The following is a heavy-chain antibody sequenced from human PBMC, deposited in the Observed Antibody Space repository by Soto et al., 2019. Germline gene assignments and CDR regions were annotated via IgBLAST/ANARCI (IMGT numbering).Heavy chain of an antibody. V-gene: IGHV1-46*01. CDR2: INPSGGST. D-gene: IGHD5-18*01. CDR3: ARGRVRTSVTTAMAQYDFDY. Sequence: GASVKVSCKASGYTFTSYYMHWVRQAPGQGLEWMGIINPSGGSTSYAQKFQGRVTMTRDTSTSTVYMELSSLRSEDTAVYYCARGRVRTSVTTAMAQYDFDYWGQGTLVTVSS. CDR1: GYTFTSYY. J-gene: IGHJ4*02.